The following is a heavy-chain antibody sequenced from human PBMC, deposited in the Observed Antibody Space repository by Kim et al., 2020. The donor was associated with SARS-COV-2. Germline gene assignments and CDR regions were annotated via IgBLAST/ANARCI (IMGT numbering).Heavy chain of an antibody. J-gene: IGHJ6*02. CDR3: ARVWEIAAADDEYYYYGMDV. Sequence: GGSLRLSCAASGFTFSSYSMNWVRQAPGKGLEWVSSISSSSSYIYYADSVKGRFTISRDNAKNSLYLQMNSLRAEDTAVYYCARVWEIAAADDEYYYYGMDVWGQGTTVTVSS. CDR2: ISSSSSYI. D-gene: IGHD6-13*01. V-gene: IGHV3-21*01. CDR1: GFTFSSYS.